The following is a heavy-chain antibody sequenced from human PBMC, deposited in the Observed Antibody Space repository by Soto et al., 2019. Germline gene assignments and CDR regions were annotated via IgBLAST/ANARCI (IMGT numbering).Heavy chain of an antibody. V-gene: IGHV3-23*01. J-gene: IGHJ6*02. CDR2: ISGSGGST. CDR1: GFTVSSNY. Sequence: PGGSLRLSCAASGFTVSSNYVSWVRQAPGKGLEWVSVISGSGGSTYYADSVKGRFTISRDNSKNTLYLQMNSLRAEDTAVYYCAKGGYSYGWPYYYYGMDVWGQGTTVTVSS. D-gene: IGHD5-18*01. CDR3: AKGGYSYGWPYYYYGMDV.